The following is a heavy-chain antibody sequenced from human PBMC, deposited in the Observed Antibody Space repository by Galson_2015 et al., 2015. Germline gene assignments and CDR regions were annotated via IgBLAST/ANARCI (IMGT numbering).Heavy chain of an antibody. CDR1: GGTFSSYA. CDR3: ARSRAPEMATGRGAFDI. D-gene: IGHD5-24*01. V-gene: IGHV1-69*04. J-gene: IGHJ3*02. Sequence: SVKVSCKASGGTFSSYAISWVRQAPGQGLEWMGRIIPILGIANYAQKFQGRVTITADKSTSTAYMELSSLRSEDTAVYYWARSRAPEMATGRGAFDIWGQGTMVTVSS. CDR2: IIPILGIA.